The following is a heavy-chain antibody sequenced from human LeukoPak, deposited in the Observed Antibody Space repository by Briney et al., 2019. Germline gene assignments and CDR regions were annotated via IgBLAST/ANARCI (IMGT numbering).Heavy chain of an antibody. CDR3: ASVYYDPPHYFDY. CDR1: GGSISSGGYY. D-gene: IGHD3-3*01. CDR2: IYYSEST. V-gene: IGHV4-31*03. J-gene: IGHJ4*02. Sequence: SQTLSLTCTVSGGSISSGGYYWSWIRQHPGKGLEWIGYIYYSESTYYNPSLKSRVTISVDTSKNQFSLKLSSVTAADTAVYYCASVYYDPPHYFDYWGQGTLVTVSS.